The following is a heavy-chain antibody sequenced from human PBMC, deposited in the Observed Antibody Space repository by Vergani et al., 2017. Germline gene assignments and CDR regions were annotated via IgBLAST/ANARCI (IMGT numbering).Heavy chain of an antibody. Sequence: QVQLVQSGAEVKKPGSSVKVSCKASGGTFSSYAISWVRQAPGQGLEWMGGIIPIFGTAHYAQKFQGRVTMTADASTSTAYMELSSLRSEDTAVYYCARELAVAGIGGNRSTGYFDGWSEGRLVTVSS. CDR3: ARELAVAGIGGNRSTGYFDG. V-gene: IGHV1-69*01. D-gene: IGHD6-19*01. CDR1: GGTFSSYA. CDR2: IIPIFGTA. J-gene: IGHJ4*02.